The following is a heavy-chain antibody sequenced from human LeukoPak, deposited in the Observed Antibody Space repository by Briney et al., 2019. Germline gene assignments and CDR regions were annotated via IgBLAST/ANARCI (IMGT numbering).Heavy chain of an antibody. CDR3: ARVKWELLGSFDY. J-gene: IGHJ4*02. CDR2: IHYSGST. D-gene: IGHD1-26*01. V-gene: IGHV4-59*12. CDR1: GGSISSYY. Sequence: SETLSLTCAVSGGSISSYYWSWIRQPPGRGLEWIGSIHYSGSTSYNSSLKSRVTISVDTAKNQFSLKLSSVTAADTAVYYCARVKWELLGSFDYWGQGTLVTVSS.